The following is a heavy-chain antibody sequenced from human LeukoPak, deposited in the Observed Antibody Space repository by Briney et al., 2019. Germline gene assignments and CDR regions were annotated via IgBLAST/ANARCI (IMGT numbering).Heavy chain of an antibody. J-gene: IGHJ4*02. CDR2: ISSSSSTI. CDR1: GFTLSSYS. Sequence: PGGSLRPSCAASGFTLSSYSMNWVRQAPGKGLEWISYISSSSSTIYYADSVKGRFTISRDNAKNSLYLQMNNLRAEDTAVYYCAREVGEDYWGQGTLVTVSS. V-gene: IGHV3-48*01. D-gene: IGHD2-15*01. CDR3: AREVGEDY.